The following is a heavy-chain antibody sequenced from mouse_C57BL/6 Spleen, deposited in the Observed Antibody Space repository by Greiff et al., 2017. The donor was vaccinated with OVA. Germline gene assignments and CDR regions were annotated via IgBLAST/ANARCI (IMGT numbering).Heavy chain of an antibody. CDR1: GFTFNTYA. D-gene: IGHD1-1*01. J-gene: IGHJ1*03. Sequence: EVQVVESGGGLVQPKGSLKLSCAASGFTFNTYAMHWVRQAPGKGLEWVARIRSKSSNYATYYADSVKDRFTISRDDSQSMLYLQMNNLKTEDTAMYYCVRGGLYYYGSSYWYFDVWGTGTTVTVSS. CDR2: IRSKSSNYAT. CDR3: VRGGLYYYGSSYWYFDV. V-gene: IGHV10-3*01.